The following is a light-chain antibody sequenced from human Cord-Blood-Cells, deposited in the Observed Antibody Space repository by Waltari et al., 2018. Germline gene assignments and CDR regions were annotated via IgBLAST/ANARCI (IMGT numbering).Light chain of an antibody. V-gene: IGKV1-5*01. CDR3: QQYHIYSPYMYT. Sequence: DIQMTQSPSALSASVGDRVTIPCGAGQTISSGFAWYQQKPGKAPKLLIYDASSVENGVPSRFRGSGYGTEVTLTISSLQPDDFATYYCQQYHIYSPYMYTFGQGNKLEIK. CDR2: DAS. J-gene: IGKJ2*01. CDR1: QTISSG.